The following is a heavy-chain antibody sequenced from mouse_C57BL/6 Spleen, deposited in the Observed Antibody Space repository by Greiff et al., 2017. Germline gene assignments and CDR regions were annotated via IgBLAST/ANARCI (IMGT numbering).Heavy chain of an antibody. CDR2: IWSGGST. CDR3: ARNCRCYDYDYAMDY. D-gene: IGHD2-4*01. J-gene: IGHJ4*01. V-gene: IGHV2-2*01. CDR1: GFSLTSYG. Sequence: VHLVESGPGLVQPSQSLSITCTVSGFSLTSYGVHWVRQSPGKGLEWLGVIWSGGSTDYNAAFISRLSISKDNSKSQVFFKMNSLQADDTAIYYCARNCRCYDYDYAMDYWGQGTSVTVSS.